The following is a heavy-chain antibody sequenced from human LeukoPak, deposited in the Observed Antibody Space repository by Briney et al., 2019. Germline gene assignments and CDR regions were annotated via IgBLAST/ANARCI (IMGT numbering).Heavy chain of an antibody. CDR2: ISSSSSTI. V-gene: IGHV3-48*01. CDR1: GFTFSSYS. J-gene: IGHJ4*02. Sequence: GGSLRLSCAASGFTFSSYSMNWVRQAPGKGLEWVSYISSSSSTIYYADSVKGRFTISRDNAKNSLYLQMNSLRAEDTAVYYCARLPSRRYYYGSGSYRSDYYFDYWGQGTLVTVSS. CDR3: ARLPSRRYYYGSGSYRSDYYFDY. D-gene: IGHD3-10*01.